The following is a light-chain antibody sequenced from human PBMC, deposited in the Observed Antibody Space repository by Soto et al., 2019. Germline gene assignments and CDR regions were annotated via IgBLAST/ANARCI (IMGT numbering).Light chain of an antibody. V-gene: IGKV3-11*01. CDR2: DAS. J-gene: IGKJ1*01. CDR3: QQRSNWPPWT. Sequence: EIVLTQSPATLSLSPGERATLSCRASQSVSSYLAWYQQKPGQAPRLLIYDASNRATGIPARFSGSGSGTDFTLTISSLEPEDFAVYYCQQRSNWPPWTFXQGPKVDIK. CDR1: QSVSSY.